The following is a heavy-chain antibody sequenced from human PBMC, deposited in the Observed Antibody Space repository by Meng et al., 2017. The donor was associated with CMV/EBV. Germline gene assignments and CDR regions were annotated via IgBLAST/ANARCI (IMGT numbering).Heavy chain of an antibody. CDR3: AHHSYSSSFVPPHDY. J-gene: IGHJ4*02. CDR1: GFTFSSYA. Sequence: GESLKISCAASGFTFSSYAMSWVRQAPGKGLEWVSAISGSGGSTYYADSVKGRFTISRDNSKNTLYLQMNSLRAEDTAVYYCAHHSYSSSFVPPHDYWGQGTLVTVSS. V-gene: IGHV3-23*01. CDR2: ISGSGGST. D-gene: IGHD6-13*01.